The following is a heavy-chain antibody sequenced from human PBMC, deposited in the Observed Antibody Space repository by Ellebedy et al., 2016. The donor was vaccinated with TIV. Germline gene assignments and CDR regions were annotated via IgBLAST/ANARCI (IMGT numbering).Heavy chain of an antibody. J-gene: IGHJ4*02. D-gene: IGHD3-9*01. Sequence: PGGSLRLSCAASGFSFSTYGMHWVRQAQGQGLEWVAVIWYDGFNKDYADSVKGRFTISRDNSKSTLYLEMKSLRVEDTAVYYCAREQSPYYEILTGSFDYWGQGALVTVSS. CDR2: IWYDGFNK. CDR1: GFSFSTYG. V-gene: IGHV3-33*01. CDR3: AREQSPYYEILTGSFDY.